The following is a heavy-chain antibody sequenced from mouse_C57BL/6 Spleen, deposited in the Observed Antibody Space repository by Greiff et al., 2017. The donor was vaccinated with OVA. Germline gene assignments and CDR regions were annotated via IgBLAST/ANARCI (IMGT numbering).Heavy chain of an antibody. CDR2: IRLKSDNYAT. Sequence: EVKVEESGGGLVQPGGSMKLSCVASGFTFSNYWMNWVRQSPEKGLEWVAQIRLKSDNYATHYAESVKGRFTISRDDSKSSVYLQMNNLRAEDTGIYYCTTGTGDYWGQGPTLTVSS. CDR1: GFTFSNYW. CDR3: TTGTGDY. J-gene: IGHJ2*01. D-gene: IGHD3-3*01. V-gene: IGHV6-3*01.